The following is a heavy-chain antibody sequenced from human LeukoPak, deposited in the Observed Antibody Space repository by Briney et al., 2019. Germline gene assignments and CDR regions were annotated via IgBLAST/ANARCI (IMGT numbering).Heavy chain of an antibody. CDR2: IDSDGSST. CDR3: AKLVVAGSSVPQDY. Sequence: GGSLRLSCAASGFTFSSYWMHWVRQVPGEGLVWVSRIDSDGSSTSYADSVKGRFTISRDNAKNTLYLQMNSLRAEDTAVYYCAKLVVAGSSVPQDYWGQGTLVTVSS. J-gene: IGHJ4*02. V-gene: IGHV3-74*01. D-gene: IGHD2-15*01. CDR1: GFTFSSYW.